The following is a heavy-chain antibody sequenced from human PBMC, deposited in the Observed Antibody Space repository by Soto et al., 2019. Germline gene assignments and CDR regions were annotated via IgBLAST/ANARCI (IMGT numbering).Heavy chain of an antibody. J-gene: IGHJ4*02. CDR2: IIPIFGTA. CDR1: GGTFSSHA. Sequence: SVKVSCKASGGTFSSHAVSWVRQAPGQGLEWMGGIIPIFGTANYAQKFQGRVTITADESTSTAYMELSSLRSEDTAVYYCARQEGYDSSGYYLGYWGQGTLVTVSS. D-gene: IGHD3-22*01. V-gene: IGHV1-69*13. CDR3: ARQEGYDSSGYYLGY.